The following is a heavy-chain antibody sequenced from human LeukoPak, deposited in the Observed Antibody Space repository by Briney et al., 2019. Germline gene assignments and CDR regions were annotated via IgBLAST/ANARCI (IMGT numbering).Heavy chain of an antibody. Sequence: PGGSLRLSCAASGFTFSSYAISWVRQAPGKGLEWVSAISGSGGTIYYADSVKGRFTISRDNSKNTLYVQMNSLRAEDMAVYYCAKGGSYWPFDYWGQGTLVTVSS. CDR3: AKGGSYWPFDY. CDR2: ISGSGGTI. V-gene: IGHV3-23*01. D-gene: IGHD1-26*01. J-gene: IGHJ4*02. CDR1: GFTFSSYA.